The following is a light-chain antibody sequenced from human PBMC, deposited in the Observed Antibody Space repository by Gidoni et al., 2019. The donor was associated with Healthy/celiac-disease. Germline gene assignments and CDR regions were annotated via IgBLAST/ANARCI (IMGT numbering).Light chain of an antibody. CDR3: QQYNNWPALT. V-gene: IGKV3-15*01. CDR1: QSVSIN. Sequence: EIVLTKSPATLSVSPGERATRSCRASQSVSINLAWYQQKPGQAPRLLIYGASTRATGIPARFSGSGSGTEFTLTIRSLQSEDFAVYYCQQYNNWPALTFGGGTKVEIK. CDR2: GAS. J-gene: IGKJ4*01.